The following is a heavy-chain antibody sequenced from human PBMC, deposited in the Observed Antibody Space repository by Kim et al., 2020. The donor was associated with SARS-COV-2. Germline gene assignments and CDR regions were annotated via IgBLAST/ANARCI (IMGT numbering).Heavy chain of an antibody. CDR3: ARGDGDYRGGYFDY. V-gene: IGHV3-33*01. J-gene: IGHJ4*02. Sequence: ADSVKGRFTIARDKSKNTLYLQMNSLGAEDTAVYYSARGDGDYRGGYFDYWGQGTLVTVSS. D-gene: IGHD4-17*01.